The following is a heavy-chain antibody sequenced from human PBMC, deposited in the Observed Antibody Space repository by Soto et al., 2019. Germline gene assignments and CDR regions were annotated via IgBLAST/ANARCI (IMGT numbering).Heavy chain of an antibody. D-gene: IGHD2-2*01. CDR3: ATNHCSSTSCYVIDAFDI. J-gene: IGHJ3*02. CDR2: ISGSGGST. CDR1: GFTFSSYA. V-gene: IGHV3-23*01. Sequence: GGSLRLSCAASGFTFSSYAISWVRQAPGKGLEWVSAISGSGGSTYYADSVKGRFTISRDNSTNTLYLQMNSLRAEDTAVYYCATNHCSSTSCYVIDAFDIWGQGTMVTVSS.